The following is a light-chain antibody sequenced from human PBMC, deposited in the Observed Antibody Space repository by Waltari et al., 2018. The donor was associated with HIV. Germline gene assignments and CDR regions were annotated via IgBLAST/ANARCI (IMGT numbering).Light chain of an antibody. CDR3: LQTFNTPLT. J-gene: IGKJ3*01. V-gene: IGKV1-39*01. Sequence: DIQMTQSPSSLSATLGDRITFTFRASQNIYTFVNWFQVKPGKTPRLLIYRASNLERGVPSRFSGSGSGTEFSLTISSVQPDDVATYFCLQTFNTPLTFGPGTKLDV. CDR2: RAS. CDR1: QNIYTF.